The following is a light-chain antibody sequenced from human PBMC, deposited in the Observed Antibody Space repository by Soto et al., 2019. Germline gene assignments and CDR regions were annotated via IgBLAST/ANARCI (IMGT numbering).Light chain of an antibody. CDR2: DAS. Sequence: DIQMTQSPSSLSASVGDRVTITCQASQDISNYLNWYQQKPGKAPKLLIYDASNWETGVPSRFSGSGSGTDFTFTISSLQPEDIATYYCQQYDNLPLSFGGGAKV. CDR1: QDISNY. CDR3: QQYDNLPLS. V-gene: IGKV1-33*01. J-gene: IGKJ4*01.